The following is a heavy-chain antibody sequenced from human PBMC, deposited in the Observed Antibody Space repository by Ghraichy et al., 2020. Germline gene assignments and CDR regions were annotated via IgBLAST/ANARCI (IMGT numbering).Heavy chain of an antibody. CDR2: ISPSGSTI. V-gene: IGHV3-48*03. CDR3: AREGIAALNNAFEI. D-gene: IGHD6-13*01. Sequence: GGSLRLSCAASGFSFSSYEMNWVRQAPGKGLEWVSFISPSGSTIYYADSVKGRFTISRDNVKNSLYLQMNSLRAEDTAVYYCAREGIAALNNAFEIWGQGTVVTVSS. J-gene: IGHJ3*02. CDR1: GFSFSSYE.